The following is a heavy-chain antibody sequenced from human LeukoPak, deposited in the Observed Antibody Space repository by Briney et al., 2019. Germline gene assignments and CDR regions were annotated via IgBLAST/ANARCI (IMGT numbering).Heavy chain of an antibody. CDR1: GGSFSGYY. Sequence: SETLSLTCAVYGGSFSGYYWSWIRQHPGKGREWIGEINHSGSTNYNPSLKSRVTISVETSKNQFSLKLRSVTAADTAVYYCARRRAHYYDSSGYYSRPQRAFDIWGQGTMVSVSS. CDR3: ARRRAHYYDSSGYYSRPQRAFDI. J-gene: IGHJ3*02. V-gene: IGHV4-34*01. D-gene: IGHD3-22*01. CDR2: INHSGST.